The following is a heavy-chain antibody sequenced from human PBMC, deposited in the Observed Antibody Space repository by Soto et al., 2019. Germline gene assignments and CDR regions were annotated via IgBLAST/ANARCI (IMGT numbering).Heavy chain of an antibody. CDR2: IYYSGST. D-gene: IGHD6-19*01. Sequence: QLQLQESGPGLVKPSETLSLTCTVSGGSISSSSYYWGWIRQPPGKGLEWIGSIYYSGSTSYNPSLKSRVTISVDTSKNQFSLKLSSVTAADTAVYYCARQHGEQWLVPGDFQHWGQGTLVTVSS. CDR3: ARQHGEQWLVPGDFQH. CDR1: GGSISSSSYY. J-gene: IGHJ1*01. V-gene: IGHV4-39*01.